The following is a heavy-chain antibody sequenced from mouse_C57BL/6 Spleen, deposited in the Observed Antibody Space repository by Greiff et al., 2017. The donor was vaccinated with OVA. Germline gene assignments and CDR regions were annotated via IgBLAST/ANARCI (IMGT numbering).Heavy chain of an antibody. Sequence: EVKLMESGPELVKPGASVKIPCKASGYTFTDYNMDWVKQSHGKSLEWIGDINPNNGGTIYNQKFKGKATLTVDKSSSTAYMELRSLTSEDTAVYYCARSGDYSNYGFDYWGQGTTLTVSS. CDR2: INPNNGGT. V-gene: IGHV1-18*01. CDR3: ARSGDYSNYGFDY. D-gene: IGHD2-5*01. J-gene: IGHJ2*01. CDR1: GYTFTDYN.